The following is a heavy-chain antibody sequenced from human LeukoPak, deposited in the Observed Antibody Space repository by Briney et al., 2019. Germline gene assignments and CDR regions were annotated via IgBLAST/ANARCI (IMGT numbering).Heavy chain of an antibody. D-gene: IGHD3-10*01. CDR1: GFTFSSYA. CDR3: AKGSPDFGFGELDFDY. J-gene: IGHJ4*02. CDR2: ISGSGGST. V-gene: IGHV3-23*01. Sequence: PGGSLRLSCAASGFTFSSYAMSWVRQAPGKGLEWVSAISGSGGSTYYADSVKGRFTISRDNSKNTLYLQMNSLRAEDTAVYYCAKGSPDFGFGELDFDYWGQGTLVTVSS.